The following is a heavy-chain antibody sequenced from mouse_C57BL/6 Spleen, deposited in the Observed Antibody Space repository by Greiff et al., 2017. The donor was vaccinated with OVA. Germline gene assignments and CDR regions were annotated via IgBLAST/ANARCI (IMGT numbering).Heavy chain of an antibody. CDR3: ARHEWDDYPFAY. J-gene: IGHJ3*01. CDR1: GYTFTEYT. Sequence: VKLVESGAELVKPGASVKLSCKASGYTFTEYTIHWVKQRSGQGLEWIGWFYPGSGSIKYNEKFKDKATLTADKSSSTVYMELSRLTSEDSAVYFCARHEWDDYPFAYWGQGTLVTVSA. V-gene: IGHV1-62-2*01. D-gene: IGHD2-4*01. CDR2: FYPGSGSI.